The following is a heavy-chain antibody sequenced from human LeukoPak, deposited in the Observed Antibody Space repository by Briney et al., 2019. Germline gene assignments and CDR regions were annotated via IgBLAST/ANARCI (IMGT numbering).Heavy chain of an antibody. Sequence: GGSLRLSCAASGFTFSSYEMNWVRQAPGKGLEWVSYISSSGSTIYYADSVKGRFTISRDNAKNSLYLQMNSLRAEDTAVYYCAREGITMVRGVSYSMDVWGKGTTVTVSS. V-gene: IGHV3-48*03. D-gene: IGHD3-10*01. J-gene: IGHJ6*04. CDR3: AREGITMVRGVSYSMDV. CDR2: ISSSGSTI. CDR1: GFTFSSYE.